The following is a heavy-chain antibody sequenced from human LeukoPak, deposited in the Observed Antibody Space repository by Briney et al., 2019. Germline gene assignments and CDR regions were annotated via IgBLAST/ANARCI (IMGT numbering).Heavy chain of an antibody. V-gene: IGHV1-18*04. CDR1: GYTFTGYY. Sequence: ASVKVSCKASGYTFTGYYMHWVRQAPGQGLEWMGWISTYNGNTNYAQKLQGRVSMTTDTSTSTAYMDLRSLRSDDTAVYYFARDLRYSSGWSASGMDVWGKGPTVTISS. CDR2: ISTYNGNT. J-gene: IGHJ6*03. CDR3: ARDLRYSSGWSASGMDV. D-gene: IGHD6-19*01.